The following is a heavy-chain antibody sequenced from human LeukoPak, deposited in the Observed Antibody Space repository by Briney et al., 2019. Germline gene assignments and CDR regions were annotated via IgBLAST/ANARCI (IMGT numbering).Heavy chain of an antibody. CDR3: ARTSGSDSSGYYYFQSYFDY. J-gene: IGHJ4*02. CDR2: IYPGDSDT. CDR1: GYSFTSYW. V-gene: IGHV5-51*01. Sequence: GESLKISCKGSGYSFTSYWIGWVRQMPGKGLEWMGIIYPGDSDTRYSPSFQGQVTISADKSISTAYLQWSSLKASDTAMYYCARTSGSDSSGYYYFQSYFDYWGQGTLVTVPS. D-gene: IGHD3-22*01.